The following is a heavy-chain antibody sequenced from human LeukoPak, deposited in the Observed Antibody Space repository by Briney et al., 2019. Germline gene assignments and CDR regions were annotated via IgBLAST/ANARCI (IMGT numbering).Heavy chain of an antibody. J-gene: IGHJ4*02. Sequence: GGSVRLSCVASGITFSTYAMSWIRQAPGKGLEWVSYISSSGSTIYYADSVKGRFTISRDNAKNSLYLQMNSLRAEDTAVYYCARGGMDPYIAALFDYWGQGTLVTVSS. CDR2: ISSSGSTI. CDR1: GITFSTYA. CDR3: ARGGMDPYIAALFDY. D-gene: IGHD6-13*01. V-gene: IGHV3-11*04.